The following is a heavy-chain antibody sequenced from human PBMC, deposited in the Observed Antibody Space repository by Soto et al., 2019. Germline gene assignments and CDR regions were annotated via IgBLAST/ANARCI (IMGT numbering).Heavy chain of an antibody. CDR3: AGTRGYCSGGSCPTVVDY. CDR1: GGSISSYY. CDR2: IYDSGST. Sequence: SETLSLTCTVSGGSISSYYWSWIRQPPGKGLEWIGYIYDSGSTNYNPSLKSRVTISVDTSKNQFSLKLSSVTAADTAVYYCAGTRGYCSGGSCPTVVDYWGQATLVTVS. J-gene: IGHJ4*02. D-gene: IGHD2-15*01. V-gene: IGHV4-59*01.